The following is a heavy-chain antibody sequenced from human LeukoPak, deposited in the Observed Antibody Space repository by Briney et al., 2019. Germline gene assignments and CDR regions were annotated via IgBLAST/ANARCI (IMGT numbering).Heavy chain of an antibody. CDR3: ARHYMTTVTKGAFDI. V-gene: IGHV3-30*02. CDR2: IRYDGSNK. Sequence: PGGSLRLSCAASGFTFNSYGMHWVRQAPGKGLEWVAFIRYDGSNKYYADSVKGRFTISRDNSKNTLYLQMNSLRAEDTAVYYCARHYMTTVTKGAFDIWGQGTMVTVSS. D-gene: IGHD4-17*01. J-gene: IGHJ3*02. CDR1: GFTFNSYG.